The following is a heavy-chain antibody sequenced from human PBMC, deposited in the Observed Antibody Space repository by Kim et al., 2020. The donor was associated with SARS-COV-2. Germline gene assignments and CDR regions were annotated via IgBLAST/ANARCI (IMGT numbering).Heavy chain of an antibody. V-gene: IGHV3-53*01. CDR3: AGGPGRFNYLLDP. CDR1: GFSVSRDS. J-gene: IGHJ5*02. CDR2: LSRGGDA. D-gene: IGHD1-26*01. Sequence: GGSLRLSCEASGFSVSRDSLNWVRQAPGKGLEWVSILSRGGDADYADSVKDRFTISIDIYRNVMNLQMNNVVIDDTGMDYCAGGPGRFNYLLDP.